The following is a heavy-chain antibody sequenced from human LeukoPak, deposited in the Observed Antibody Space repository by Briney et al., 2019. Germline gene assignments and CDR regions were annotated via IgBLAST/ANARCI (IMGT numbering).Heavy chain of an antibody. J-gene: IGHJ6*03. V-gene: IGHV3-20*04. D-gene: IGHD3-10*01. CDR1: GFTFDDYG. CDR2: VNWNAANT. Sequence: GGSLRLSCAASGFTFDDYGMSWVRQAAGKGLEWVSGVNWNAANTGYADSVKGRFTISRDNVKNSLYLQMNSLRAEDTALYYCARAPGSSLRGYYYYYMDVWGKGTTVTVSS. CDR3: ARAPGSSLRGYYYYYMDV.